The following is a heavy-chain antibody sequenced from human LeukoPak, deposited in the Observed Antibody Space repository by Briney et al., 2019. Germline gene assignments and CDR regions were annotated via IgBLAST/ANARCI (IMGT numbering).Heavy chain of an antibody. J-gene: IGHJ6*02. D-gene: IGHD5-18*01. CDR2: IRSKAYRGTT. Sequence: PGRSLRLSCTTFGFTFGDHAISWVRQAPGKGLEWVGFIRSKAYRGTTEYAASVKGRFTISRDDSISIAYLQMNSLKTEDTAVYYCTRGPIQLWIHNSMDVWGQGTTVTVSS. V-gene: IGHV3-49*04. CDR1: GFTFGDHA. CDR3: TRGPIQLWIHNSMDV.